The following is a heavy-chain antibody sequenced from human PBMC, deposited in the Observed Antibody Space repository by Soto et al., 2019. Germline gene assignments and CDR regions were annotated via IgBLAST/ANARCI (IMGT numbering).Heavy chain of an antibody. CDR3: ASGEGQLVHRSSFDY. V-gene: IGHV5-51*01. J-gene: IGHJ4*02. Sequence: RGESLKISCKGSGYSFTSYWIGWVRQMPGKGLEWMGIIYPGDSDTRYSPSFQGQVTISADKSISTAYLQWSSLKASDTAMYYCASGEGQLVHRSSFDYWGQGTLVTVSS. CDR1: GYSFTSYW. CDR2: IYPGDSDT. D-gene: IGHD6-6*01.